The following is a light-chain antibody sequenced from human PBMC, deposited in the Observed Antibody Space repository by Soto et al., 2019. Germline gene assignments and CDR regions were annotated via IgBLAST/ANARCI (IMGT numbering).Light chain of an antibody. CDR1: QSIITW. CDR2: DAS. CDR3: QQYHIYPLT. Sequence: DLQMTQSPSTLPASVGDRVTITCRASQSIITWLAWFQQAPGKAPKILISDASSLKSGVPSRFSGSGSGTEFTLTISSLQPDDFADYYCQQYHIYPLTFGGGTKVEI. J-gene: IGKJ4*01. V-gene: IGKV1-5*01.